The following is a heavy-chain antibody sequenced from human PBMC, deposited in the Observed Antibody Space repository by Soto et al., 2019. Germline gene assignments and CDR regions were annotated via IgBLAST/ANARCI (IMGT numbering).Heavy chain of an antibody. J-gene: IGHJ6*02. CDR2: IIPIFGTA. CDR1: GGTFSGYA. CDR3: ASGKDIVVVVAAKSYYYGMDV. V-gene: IGHV1-69*13. D-gene: IGHD2-15*01. Sequence: GASVKVSCKASGGTFSGYAISWVRQAPGQGLEWMGGIIPIFGTANYAQKFQGRVTITADESTSTAYMELSSLRSEDTAVYYCASGKDIVVVVAAKSYYYGMDVWGQGTTVTVSS.